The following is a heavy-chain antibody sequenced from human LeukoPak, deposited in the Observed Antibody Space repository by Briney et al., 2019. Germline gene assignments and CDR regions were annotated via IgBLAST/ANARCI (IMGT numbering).Heavy chain of an antibody. D-gene: IGHD3-22*01. Sequence: GGSLRLSCAAPGFSFEDYAIHWVRQAPGKGLEWVSLISGDGGSTFYADSVKGRFTISRDNSKNSLYLQMSSLRSEDTALYYCARESDSSGWYDSWGQGTLITVSS. CDR2: ISGDGGST. CDR3: ARESDSSGWYDS. J-gene: IGHJ5*01. CDR1: GFSFEDYA. V-gene: IGHV3-43*02.